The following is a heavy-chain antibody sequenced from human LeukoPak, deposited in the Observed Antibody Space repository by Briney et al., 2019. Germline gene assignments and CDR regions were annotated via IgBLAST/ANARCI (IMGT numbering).Heavy chain of an antibody. CDR3: ARAYYYGSRAFDI. CDR2: IYYSGST. V-gene: IGHV4-59*01. CDR1: GGSLSSYY. J-gene: IGHJ3*02. D-gene: IGHD3-10*01. Sequence: PETLSLTCTVSGGSLSSYYWSWIRQPPGKGLEWIGYIYYSGSTNYNPSLKSRVTISVDTSKNQFSLKLSSVTAADTAVYYCARAYYYGSRAFDIWGQGTMVTVSS.